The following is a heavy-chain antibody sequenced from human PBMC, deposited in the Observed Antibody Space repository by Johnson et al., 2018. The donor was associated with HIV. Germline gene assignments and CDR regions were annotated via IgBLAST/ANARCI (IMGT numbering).Heavy chain of an antibody. J-gene: IGHJ3*01. D-gene: IGHD3-10*01. Sequence: QVQLVESGGGVVQPGRSLRLSCAASGFTFSSYGIHWVRQAPGKGLEWVAVISYDGSNKYYADSVKGRFTISRDNSKNTLYLQMNSLRAEDTAVYYCAREGSWGQGTMVTVSS. CDR2: ISYDGSNK. CDR3: AREGS. V-gene: IGHV3-30*03. CDR1: GFTFSSYG.